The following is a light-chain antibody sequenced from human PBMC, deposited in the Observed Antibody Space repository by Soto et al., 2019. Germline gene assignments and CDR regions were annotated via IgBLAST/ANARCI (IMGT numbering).Light chain of an antibody. J-gene: IGKJ1*01. CDR2: GAS. CDR3: QQYGSSGT. Sequence: EIVLTQSPGTLSLSPGGRATLSCRASQSVSSSYLAWYQQKPGQAPRLLIYGASNRATGIPDRFSGSGSGTDFTLTISRLEPEDFAVYYCQQYGSSGTFGQGTKVDIK. CDR1: QSVSSSY. V-gene: IGKV3-20*01.